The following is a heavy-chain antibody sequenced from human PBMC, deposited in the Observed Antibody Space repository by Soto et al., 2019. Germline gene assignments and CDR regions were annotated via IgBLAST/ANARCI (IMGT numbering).Heavy chain of an antibody. CDR2: ISWNSGRV. CDR3: VKSSAYDANYSGLDV. J-gene: IGHJ6*02. V-gene: IGHV3-9*01. CDR1: GFNFEDHA. Sequence: PGGSLRLSCAATGFNFEDHAIHWVRQFPGKGLEWVSGISWNSGRVDYADSVEGRFTVSRDNAKKFVYLEMNGLRAEDTALYYCVKSSAYDANYSGLDVWGQGTTVTVSS. D-gene: IGHD3-22*01.